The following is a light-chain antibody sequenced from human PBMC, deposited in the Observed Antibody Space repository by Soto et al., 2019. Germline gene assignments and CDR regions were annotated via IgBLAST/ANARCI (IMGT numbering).Light chain of an antibody. CDR1: NSDIGVYDL. Sequence: QSALTQPPSASGSPGKSVTISCTGTNSDIGVYDLVSWYQHHPRNPPRLIIDEVVKRPSGVRGRFSASKSSNTASLTVSGRLEADEADDFCKSYAGSSSYVFGSGTKVTVL. V-gene: IGLV2-8*01. CDR3: KSYAGSSSYV. J-gene: IGLJ1*01. CDR2: EVV.